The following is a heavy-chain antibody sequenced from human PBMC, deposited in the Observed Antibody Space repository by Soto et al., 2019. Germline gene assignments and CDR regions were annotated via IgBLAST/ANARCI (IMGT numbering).Heavy chain of an antibody. Sequence: EVQLVESGGGLVQPGQSLKLSCTASGYTFGDYGMNWIRRAPGKGLEWVGFIRCKAHGGTTEYAASVKGRFTISRDDSKSIAYLHMTSLKTEDTAVYYCTRLYTIFGLGPGYWGQGTLVTVSP. V-gene: IGHV3-49*03. J-gene: IGHJ4*02. CDR3: TRLYTIFGLGPGY. CDR2: IRCKAHGGTT. CDR1: GYTFGDYG. D-gene: IGHD3-3*01.